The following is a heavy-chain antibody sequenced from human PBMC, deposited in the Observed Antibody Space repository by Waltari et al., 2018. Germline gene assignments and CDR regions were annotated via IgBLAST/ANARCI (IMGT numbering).Heavy chain of an antibody. D-gene: IGHD3-3*01. CDR3: ARVALSITIVGVANYYFDY. V-gene: IGHV4-4*07. J-gene: IGHJ4*02. Sequence: VQLQESGPGLVKPSETLSLTCTVSGGSISSYYWSWIRQPAGKGLEWIGRIYTSGSNNYNPSLKSRVTMSVDTSKNQFSLKLSSVTAADTAGYYCARVALSITIVGVANYYFDYWGQGTLVTVSS. CDR1: GGSISSYY. CDR2: IYTSGSN.